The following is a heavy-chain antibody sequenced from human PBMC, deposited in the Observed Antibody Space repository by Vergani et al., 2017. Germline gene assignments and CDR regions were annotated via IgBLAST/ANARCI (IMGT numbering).Heavy chain of an antibody. Sequence: VQLVESGGGVVQPGRSLRLSCAASGFTFSSYSMNWVRQAPGKGLEWVSYISSSSSTIYYADSVKGRFTISRDNAKNSLYLQMNSLRAEDTAVYYCARDHSGYDPHAAFDIWGQGTMVTVSS. D-gene: IGHD5-12*01. V-gene: IGHV3-48*01. CDR3: ARDHSGYDPHAAFDI. J-gene: IGHJ3*02. CDR2: ISSSSSTI. CDR1: GFTFSSYS.